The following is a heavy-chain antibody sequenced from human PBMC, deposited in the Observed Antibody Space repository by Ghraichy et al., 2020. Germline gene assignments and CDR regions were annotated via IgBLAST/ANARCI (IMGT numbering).Heavy chain of an antibody. CDR3: ARGASEVGGQVFDY. CDR1: GGSITSSYY. V-gene: IGHV4-39*01. CDR2: IFYSGST. Sequence: SETLSLTCTVSGGSITSSYYWGWIRQPPGKGLEWIANIFYSGSTYYNPSLKSRVTISVDTSKNQFSLKLSSVTAADTAVYYCARGASEVGGQVFDYWGQGTLVTVSS. D-gene: IGHD1-26*01. J-gene: IGHJ4*02.